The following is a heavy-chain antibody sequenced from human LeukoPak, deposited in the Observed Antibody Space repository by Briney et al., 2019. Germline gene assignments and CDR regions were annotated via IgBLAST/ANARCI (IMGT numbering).Heavy chain of an antibody. CDR1: GFTFSSYW. J-gene: IGHJ4*02. CDR3: ARGWNYVVY. V-gene: IGHV3-23*01. D-gene: IGHD6-19*01. CDR2: ISSSGGSS. Sequence: GGSLRLSCAASGFTFSSYWMSWVRQAPGKGLEWVSPISSSGGSSFYADSVKGRFTISRDNSKNTLYLQMNSLRAEDTAVYYCARGWNYVVYWGQGTLVTVSS.